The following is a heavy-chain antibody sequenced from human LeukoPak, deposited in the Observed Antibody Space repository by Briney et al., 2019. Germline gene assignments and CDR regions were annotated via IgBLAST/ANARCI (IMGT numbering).Heavy chain of an antibody. D-gene: IGHD6-13*01. J-gene: IGHJ4*02. CDR1: GGSFSGYY. V-gene: IGHV4-34*01. Sequence: SETLSLTCAVYGGSFSGYYWSWIRQPPGKGLEWIGEINHSGSTNYIPSLKSRVTISVDTSKNQFSLKLSSVTAADTAVYYCAREEQLAGTGYFDYWGQGTLVTVSS. CDR2: INHSGST. CDR3: AREEQLAGTGYFDY.